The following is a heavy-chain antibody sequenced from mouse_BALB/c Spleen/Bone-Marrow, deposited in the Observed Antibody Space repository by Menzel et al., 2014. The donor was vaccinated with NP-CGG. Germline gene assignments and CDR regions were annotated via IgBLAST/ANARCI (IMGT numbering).Heavy chain of an antibody. CDR1: EYEFXSHD. V-gene: IGHV5-2*01. Sequence: EVMLVESGGGLVQPGESLKLSCESNEYEFXSHDMSWVRKTPEKRLELVAAINSDGGSTYYPDTMERRFIISRDNTKKTLYLQMSSLRSEDTALYYCVRSSTMYWYFDVWGAGTTVTVSS. J-gene: IGHJ1*01. D-gene: IGHD2-1*01. CDR3: VRSSTMYWYFDV. CDR2: INSDGGST.